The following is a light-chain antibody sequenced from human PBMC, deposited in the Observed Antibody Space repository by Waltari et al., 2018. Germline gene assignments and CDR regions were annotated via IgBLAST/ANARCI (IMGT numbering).Light chain of an antibody. CDR1: QSGSIIS. CDR3: QQYDGTAVT. Sequence: DSVFTKSPCTLSLSAGERASLSCRASQSGSIISFTWYQQIPGQAPRLLIYGTSTRATDIPDRFSGSGSGTDFTLTISRLQAEDFAVYFCQQYDGTAVTFGRGTKVEIK. CDR2: GTS. J-gene: IGKJ4*01. V-gene: IGKV3-20*01.